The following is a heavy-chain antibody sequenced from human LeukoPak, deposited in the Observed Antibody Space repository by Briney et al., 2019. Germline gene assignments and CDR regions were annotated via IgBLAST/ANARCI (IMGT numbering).Heavy chain of an antibody. CDR1: GYTFTSYG. CDR3: ARVLHSRIAVAGYFDY. V-gene: IGHV1-18*01. J-gene: IGHJ4*02. CDR2: ISAYNGNT. Sequence: ASVKVSCKASGYTFTSYGISWVRQAPGQGLEWMGWISAYNGNTNYAQKLQGRVTMTTDTSTSTAYMGLRSLRSDDTAVYYCARVLHSRIAVAGYFDYWGQGTLVTVSS. D-gene: IGHD6-19*01.